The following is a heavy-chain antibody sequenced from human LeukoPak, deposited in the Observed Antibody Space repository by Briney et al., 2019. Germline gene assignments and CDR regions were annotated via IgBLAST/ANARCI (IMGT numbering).Heavy chain of an antibody. J-gene: IGHJ4*02. Sequence: GGSLRLSCAASGFTFSSYAMSWVRQPPGKGLEWVSAISGSGGSTYYADSVKGRFTISSDNSKNKLYLQMNSVRAEDTAVYYCANGGTELDGVRWGQGTLVTVSS. CDR1: GFTFSSYA. CDR3: ANGGTELDGVR. D-gene: IGHD1-1*01. V-gene: IGHV3-23*01. CDR2: ISGSGGST.